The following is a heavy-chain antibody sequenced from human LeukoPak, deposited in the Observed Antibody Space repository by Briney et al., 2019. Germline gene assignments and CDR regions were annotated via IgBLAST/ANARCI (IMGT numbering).Heavy chain of an antibody. CDR1: GFTFSSYG. Sequence: QPGGSLRLSCAASGFTFSSYGMHWVRQAPGKGLEWVAVISYDGSNKYYADSVKGRFTISRDNSKNTLYLQMNSLGAEDTAVYYCAREDSSGYFYDYFDYWGQGTLVTVSS. D-gene: IGHD3-22*01. V-gene: IGHV3-30*03. J-gene: IGHJ4*02. CDR2: ISYDGSNK. CDR3: AREDSSGYFYDYFDY.